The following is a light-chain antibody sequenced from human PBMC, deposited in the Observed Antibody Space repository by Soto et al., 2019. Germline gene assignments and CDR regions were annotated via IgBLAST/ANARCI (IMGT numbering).Light chain of an antibody. CDR3: QKYHSAPWT. CDR2: AAS. Sequence: DIQMTQSPSSLSASVGDRVTITCRASQGISNYLAWYQQKPGKVPKLLIYAASTLQSGVPSRFSGSGSGTDFTLSISSLQPEDVATYYCQKYHSAPWTSGQGTNLEIK. V-gene: IGKV1-27*01. CDR1: QGISNY. J-gene: IGKJ1*01.